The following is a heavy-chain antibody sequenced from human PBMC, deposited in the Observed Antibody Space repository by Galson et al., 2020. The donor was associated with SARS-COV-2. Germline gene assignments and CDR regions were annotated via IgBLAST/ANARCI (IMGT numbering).Heavy chain of an antibody. D-gene: IGHD7-27*01. CDR3: ATGSPWGRDNWFDP. V-gene: IGHV1-24*01. Sequence: DSVKVSSKVSGHTLTELSMHWVRQAPGKGPEWMGGFDPEDGETIYAQKFQGRVTMTEDTSTDTAYMELSSLRSEDTAVYYCATGSPWGRDNWFDPWGQGTLVTVSS. CDR1: GHTLTELS. CDR2: FDPEDGET. J-gene: IGHJ5*02.